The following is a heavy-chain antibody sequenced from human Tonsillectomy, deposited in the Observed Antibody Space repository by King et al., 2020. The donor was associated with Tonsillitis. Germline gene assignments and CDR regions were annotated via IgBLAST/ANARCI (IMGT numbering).Heavy chain of an antibody. CDR1: GFSFRNYG. V-gene: IGHV3-30*18. J-gene: IGHJ6*02. CDR2: IPYDGSNK. CDR3: AKEIVAAGYSYFSYGMDV. Sequence: LVESGGGVVQPGRSLRLSCAASGFSFRNYGIHWVRQAPGKGLEWVAIIPYDGSNKYYADSVKGRFTVSRDNSKNTLYLQMNSLRVEDTAVYYCAKEIVAAGYSYFSYGMDVWGQGTAVTVSS. D-gene: IGHD6-13*01.